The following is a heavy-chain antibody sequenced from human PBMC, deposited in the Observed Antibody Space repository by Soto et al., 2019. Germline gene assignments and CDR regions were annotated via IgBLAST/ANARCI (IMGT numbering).Heavy chain of an antibody. CDR1: GFRFSTYD. CDR3: VSQAKLTTVTANVGYYYGLDV. V-gene: IGHV3-23*01. CDR2: MSGSGSGT. Sequence: DVQLLESGGGLVQPGGSLRLSCAASGFRFSTYDMSWVRQAPGKGLEWVSVMSGSGSGTYYADSVKGRFTISRDNSKNPFYRQLYRLRAEDTAVYYCVSQAKLTTVTANVGYYYGLDVWGQGTTVTVSS. D-gene: IGHD4-4*01. J-gene: IGHJ6*02.